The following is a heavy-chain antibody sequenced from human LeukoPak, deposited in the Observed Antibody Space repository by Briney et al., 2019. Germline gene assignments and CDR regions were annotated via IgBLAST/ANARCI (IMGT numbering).Heavy chain of an antibody. Sequence: GASVKVSCKASGGTFSSYAISWVRQAPGQGLEWMGGIIPIFGTANYAQKFQGRVTITADESTSTAYMELSSLRSEDTAVYYCARKRGRDWRYYGSGSLGPYYYYMDVWGKGTTVTISS. D-gene: IGHD3-10*01. CDR2: IIPIFGTA. V-gene: IGHV1-69*13. CDR3: ARKRGRDWRYYGSGSLGPYYYYMDV. J-gene: IGHJ6*03. CDR1: GGTFSSYA.